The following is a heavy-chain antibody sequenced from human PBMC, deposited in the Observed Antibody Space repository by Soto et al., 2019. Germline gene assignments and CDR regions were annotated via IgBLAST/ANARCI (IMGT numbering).Heavy chain of an antibody. J-gene: IGHJ3*02. CDR1: GYTFSSNY. CDR2: INTRGGST. D-gene: IGHD4-17*01. Sequence: ASVKGSCKASGYTFSSNYIHWVRQAPGQGLEWMGVINTRGGSTSYSQNLQGRVTMNRDTYTSTVYMELSILRYEETAVYYCARAVTSADRYVSEDEAFDIW. V-gene: IGHV1-46*01. CDR3: ARAVTSADRYVSEDEAFDI.